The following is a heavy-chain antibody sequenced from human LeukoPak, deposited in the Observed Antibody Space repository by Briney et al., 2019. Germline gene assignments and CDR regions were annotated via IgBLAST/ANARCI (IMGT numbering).Heavy chain of an antibody. CDR2: ISYDGSNK. CDR3: AKELLWFGELFSSFDY. V-gene: IGHV3-30*18. Sequence: GGSLRLSCAASGFTFSSYGMHWVRQAPGKGLEWVAVISYDGSNKYYADSVKGRFTISRDNSKNTLYLQMNSLRAEDTAVYYCAKELLWFGELFSSFDYWGQGTLVTVSS. CDR1: GFTFSSYG. D-gene: IGHD3-10*01. J-gene: IGHJ4*02.